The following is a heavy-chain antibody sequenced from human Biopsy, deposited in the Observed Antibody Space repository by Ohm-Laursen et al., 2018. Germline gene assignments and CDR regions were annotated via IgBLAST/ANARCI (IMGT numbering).Heavy chain of an antibody. Sequence: SQTLSLTCVVYGGSFNGYFWSWIRQPPGKGLEWIGDITQRGSTNYSPSLKSRVTISVDTAKKQFSLSLRPVTAADTAVYYCARVPLPGIGAAYQGRFLYGMDVWGQGTTVSVSS. CDR3: ARVPLPGIGAAYQGRFLYGMDV. CDR2: ITQRGST. D-gene: IGHD6-13*01. CDR1: GGSFNGYF. J-gene: IGHJ6*02. V-gene: IGHV4-34*01.